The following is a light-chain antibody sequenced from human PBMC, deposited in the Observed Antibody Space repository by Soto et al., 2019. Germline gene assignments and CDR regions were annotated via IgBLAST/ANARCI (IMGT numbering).Light chain of an antibody. CDR1: SSDVGGYNY. Sequence: QSALTQPASVSGSPGQSITISCTGTSSDVGGYNYVSWYQQHPGKAPKLMIYEVSNRPSGVSNRFSGSKYGNTAYMNISGLQVEDEAYYYCCSYAGGSTYVFGTGTKVTVL. CDR2: EVS. V-gene: IGLV2-14*01. CDR3: CSYAGGSTYV. J-gene: IGLJ1*01.